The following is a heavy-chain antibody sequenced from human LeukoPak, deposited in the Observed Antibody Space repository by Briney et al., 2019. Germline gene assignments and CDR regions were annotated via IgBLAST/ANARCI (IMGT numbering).Heavy chain of an antibody. V-gene: IGHV4-59*12. CDR1: GGSISSYY. CDR2: IYYSGST. D-gene: IGHD6-6*01. Sequence: SETLSLTCTVSGGSISSYYWSWIRQPPGKGLEWIGYIYYSGSTNYNPSLKSRVTISVDRSKNQFSLKLSSVTAADTAVYYCARGSEYSSFDYWGQGTLVTVSS. J-gene: IGHJ4*02. CDR3: ARGSEYSSFDY.